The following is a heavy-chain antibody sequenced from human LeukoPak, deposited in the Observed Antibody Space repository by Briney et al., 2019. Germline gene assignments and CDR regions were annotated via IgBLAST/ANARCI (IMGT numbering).Heavy chain of an antibody. D-gene: IGHD3-22*01. Sequence: ASVKVSCRASGYTFNNYGISWVRQAPGQGLEWLGWVSGYNGNTNYAQKFQGRVTMTADTSTTTVYMELRSLKSNDTAVYYCAREEYYDSSGYQTDYYYYYYMDVWGKGTTVTVSS. CDR2: VSGYNGNT. CDR1: GYTFNNYG. CDR3: AREEYYDSSGYQTDYYYYYYMDV. J-gene: IGHJ6*03. V-gene: IGHV1-18*01.